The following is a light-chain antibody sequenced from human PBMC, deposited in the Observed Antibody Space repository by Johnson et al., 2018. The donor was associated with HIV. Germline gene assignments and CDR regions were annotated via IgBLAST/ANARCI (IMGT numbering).Light chain of an antibody. V-gene: IGLV1-51*01. CDR3: GTWDSSLIVLYV. Sequence: QFVLTQPPSMSAAPGQKVTISCSGSSSNIGNNYVSWYQQLPGTAPKLLIYDNNKRPSGIPDRFSGSKSSTSATLSITGLQTGDEADYYCGTWDSSLIVLYVFGTGTKVTVL. J-gene: IGLJ1*01. CDR2: DNN. CDR1: SSNIGNNY.